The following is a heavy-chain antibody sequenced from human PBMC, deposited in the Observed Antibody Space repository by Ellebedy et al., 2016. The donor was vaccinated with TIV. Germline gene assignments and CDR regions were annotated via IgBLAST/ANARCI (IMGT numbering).Heavy chain of an antibody. CDR2: ISYDGNNK. Sequence: GESLKISCAASGFTFSSFGMHWVRLAPGKGLEWVAAISYDGNNKYYGDSVKGRFTISRDNSKNTLSLQMNSLRGDDTAVYYCAKELHVDSAYWGQGTLVTVSS. CDR3: AKELHVDSAY. D-gene: IGHD5-18*01. CDR1: GFTFSSFG. J-gene: IGHJ4*02. V-gene: IGHV3-30*18.